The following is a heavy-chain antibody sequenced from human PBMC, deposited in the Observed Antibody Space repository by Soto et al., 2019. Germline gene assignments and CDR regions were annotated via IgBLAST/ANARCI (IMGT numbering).Heavy chain of an antibody. V-gene: IGHV3-23*01. Sequence: GGSLRLSCAASGFTFSSYAMSWVRQAPGKGLEWVSAISGSGGSTYYADSVKGRFTISRDNSKNTLYLQMNSLRAEDTAVYYCAKGRYCSGGSCRPPYDYWGQGTLVTVSS. CDR3: AKGRYCSGGSCRPPYDY. CDR2: ISGSGGST. CDR1: GFTFSSYA. D-gene: IGHD2-15*01. J-gene: IGHJ4*02.